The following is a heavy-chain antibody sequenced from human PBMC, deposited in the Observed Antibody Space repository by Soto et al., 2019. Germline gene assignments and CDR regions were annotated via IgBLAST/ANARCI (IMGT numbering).Heavy chain of an antibody. J-gene: IGHJ4*02. D-gene: IGHD3-22*01. Sequence: GGSLRLSCSASGFTFSNYALHWVRQAPGKGLEYVSSIGTNGDSTFYAESVKGRFTVSRDNSKNTLYLQMRNLGPEDTAVYYCVKPPAYYIDSYAYYPVWGQGTLVTVSS. CDR2: IGTNGDST. V-gene: IGHV3-64D*06. CDR3: VKPPAYYIDSYAYYPV. CDR1: GFTFSNYA.